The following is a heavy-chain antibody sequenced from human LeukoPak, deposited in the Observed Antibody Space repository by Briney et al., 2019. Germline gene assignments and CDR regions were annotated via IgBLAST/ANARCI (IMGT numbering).Heavy chain of an antibody. CDR2: ISYDGSNK. J-gene: IGHJ4*02. V-gene: IGHV3-30-3*01. D-gene: IGHD6-13*01. CDR3: AREGPGQQLVYYFDY. Sequence: PGRSLRLSCAASGFTFSSYAMHWVRQAPGKGLEWVAVISYDGSNKYYADSVKGRFTISRDNSKNTLYLQMNSLRAEDTAVYYCAREGPGQQLVYYFDYWGQGTLVTVSS. CDR1: GFTFSSYA.